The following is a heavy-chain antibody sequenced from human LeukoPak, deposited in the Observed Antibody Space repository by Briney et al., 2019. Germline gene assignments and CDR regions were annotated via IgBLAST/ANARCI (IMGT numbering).Heavy chain of an antibody. J-gene: IGHJ5*02. CDR2: IYYSGST. V-gene: IGHV4-39*07. D-gene: IGHD2-2*01. CDR1: GGSISSSSYY. Sequence: SETLSLTCTVSGGSISSSSYYWGWIRQPPGKGLEWIGSIYYSGSTYYNPSLKSRFTISVDTTKNQFSLKLSSVTAADTAVYYCARDPRYCSSTSCGPWGQGTLVTVSS. CDR3: ARDPRYCSSTSCGP.